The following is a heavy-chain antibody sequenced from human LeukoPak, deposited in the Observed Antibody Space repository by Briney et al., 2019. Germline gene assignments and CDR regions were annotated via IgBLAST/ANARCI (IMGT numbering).Heavy chain of an antibody. J-gene: IGHJ6*02. CDR2: IWYDGSNK. V-gene: IGHV3-33*01. CDR1: GFTFSSYG. Sequence: GGSLRLSCAASGFTFSSYGMHWVRQAPGKGLEWVAVIWYDGSNKYYADSVKGRFTISRDNSKNTLYLQMNSLRAEDTAVYYCAREPANREDYYYYGMDVWGQGTTVTVSS. CDR3: AREPANREDYYYYGMDV.